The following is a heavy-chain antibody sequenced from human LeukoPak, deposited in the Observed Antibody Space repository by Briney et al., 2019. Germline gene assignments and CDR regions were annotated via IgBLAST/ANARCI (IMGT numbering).Heavy chain of an antibody. J-gene: IGHJ6*02. V-gene: IGHV4-34*01. CDR1: GGSFSGYY. CDR3: ARTMVRGVYYYYYYGMDV. CDR2: INHSGST. D-gene: IGHD3-10*01. Sequence: SETLSLTCAVYGGSFSGYYWSWIRQPPGKGLEWIGEINHSGSTNYNPSLKSRVTISVDTSKNQLSLKLSSVTAADTAVYYCARTMVRGVYYYYYYGMDVWGQGTTVTVSS.